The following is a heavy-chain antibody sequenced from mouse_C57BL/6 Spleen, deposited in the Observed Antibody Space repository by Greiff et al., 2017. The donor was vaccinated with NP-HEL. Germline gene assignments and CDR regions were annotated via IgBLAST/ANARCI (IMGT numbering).Heavy chain of an antibody. CDR1: GFTFSSYG. V-gene: IGHV5-6*01. D-gene: IGHD1-2*01. CDR2: ISSGGSYT. CDR3: ARSLRQDAMDY. Sequence: EVMLVESGGDLVKPGGSLKLSCAASGFTFSSYGMSWVRQTPDKRLEWVATISSGGSYTYYPDSVKGRFTISRDNAKNTLYLQMSSLKSEDTAMYYFARSLRQDAMDYWGQGTSVTVSS. J-gene: IGHJ4*01.